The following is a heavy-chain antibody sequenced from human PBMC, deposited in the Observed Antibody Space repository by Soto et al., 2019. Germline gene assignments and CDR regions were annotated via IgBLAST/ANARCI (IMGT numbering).Heavy chain of an antibody. CDR1: SGSISSYY. CDR2: NNYTGST. V-gene: IGHV4-59*08. CDR3: ARQYGGNLDY. D-gene: IGHD5-12*01. J-gene: IGHJ4*02. Sequence: SETLSLTCSVSSGSISSYYWSWSRQPPGKRLGWIDHNNYTGSTDYNPSLKSRVTISVDTSKNQFSLKLSSVTAADSAVDYCARQYGGNLDYWGQGTLVTVTS.